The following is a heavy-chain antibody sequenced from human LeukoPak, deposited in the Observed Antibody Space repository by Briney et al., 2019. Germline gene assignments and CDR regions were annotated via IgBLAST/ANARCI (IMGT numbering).Heavy chain of an antibody. CDR3: AKGETRRVDAFDI. D-gene: IGHD1-26*01. V-gene: IGHV3-30-3*01. J-gene: IGHJ3*02. CDR2: ISYDGSNK. Sequence: GGSLRLSCAASGFTFSSYAMHWVRQAPGKGREWVAVISYDGSNKYYADSVKGRFTISRDNSKNTLYLQMNSLRAEDTAVYYCAKGETRRVDAFDIWGQGTMVTVSS. CDR1: GFTFSSYA.